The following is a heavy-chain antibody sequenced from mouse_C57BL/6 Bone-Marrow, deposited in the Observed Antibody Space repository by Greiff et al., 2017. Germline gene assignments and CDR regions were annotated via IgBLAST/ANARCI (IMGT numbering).Heavy chain of an antibody. CDR3: ARSLITTVVATDY. V-gene: IGHV1-22*01. CDR2: INPNNGGT. Sequence: EVHLVESGPELVKPGASVKMSCKASGYTFTDYNMHWVKQSHGKSLEWIGYINPNNGGTSYNQKFKGKATLTVNKSSSTAYMELRSLTSEDSAVYYCARSLITTVVATDYWGQGTTLTVSS. D-gene: IGHD1-1*01. CDR1: GYTFTDYN. J-gene: IGHJ2*01.